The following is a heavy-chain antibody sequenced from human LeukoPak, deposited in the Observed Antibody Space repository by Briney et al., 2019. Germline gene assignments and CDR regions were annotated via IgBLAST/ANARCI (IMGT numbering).Heavy chain of an antibody. CDR1: GFTFSSYS. Sequence: NAGGSLRLSCAASGFTFSSYSMNWVRQAPGKGLEWVSSISSSSSYIYYADSVKGRFTISRDNAKNSLYLQMNSLRAEDTAVYYCARDRERSGSYPAAFDYWGQGTLVTVSS. CDR3: ARDRERSGSYPAAFDY. V-gene: IGHV3-21*01. J-gene: IGHJ4*02. CDR2: ISSSSSYI. D-gene: IGHD1-26*01.